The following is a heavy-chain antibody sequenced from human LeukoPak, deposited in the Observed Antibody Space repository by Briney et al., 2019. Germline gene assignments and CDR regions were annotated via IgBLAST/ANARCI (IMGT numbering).Heavy chain of an antibody. CDR3: ARDTSEGDYAWWFDP. CDR2: INPRGTAT. D-gene: IGHD3-16*01. J-gene: IGHJ5*02. V-gene: IGHV1-46*02. CDR1: GYTFNGYF. Sequence: GASVKVSCRTSGYTFNGYFLHWVRQAPGQGLEWMGLINPRGTATRYAESFQGRLTLTRDLSTSTDYMELSSLRSDDTAVYFCARDTSEGDYAWWFDPWGQGTLVTVAS.